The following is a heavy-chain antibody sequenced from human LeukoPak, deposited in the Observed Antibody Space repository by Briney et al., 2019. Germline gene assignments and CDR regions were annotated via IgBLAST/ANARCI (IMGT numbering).Heavy chain of an antibody. CDR1: GFTFSSYS. J-gene: IGHJ4*02. V-gene: IGHV3-48*01. Sequence: GGSLRLSCAASGFTFSSYSMNWVRQAPGKGLEWVSYIGISSSTIDYADSVKGRFTISRDNAKNSLYLQMNSLRAEDTAVYYCARLEVYGSGTVDYWGQGTLVTVSS. D-gene: IGHD3-10*01. CDR2: IGISSSTI. CDR3: ARLEVYGSGTVDY.